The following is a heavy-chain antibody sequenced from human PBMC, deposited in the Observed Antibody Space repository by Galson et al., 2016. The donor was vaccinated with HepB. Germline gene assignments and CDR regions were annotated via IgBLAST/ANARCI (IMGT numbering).Heavy chain of an antibody. D-gene: IGHD3-3*01. CDR2: IYHTGNT. V-gene: IGHV4-30-2*01. J-gene: IGHJ4*02. CDR1: GDSISNGGYS. CDR3: ARTPGEIFGEVIVFFDY. Sequence: CTVSGDSISNGGYSWSWIRQPPGKGLEWIGSIYHTGNTYYNPSLKTRISISVDTSKDQFSLDLGSITASDTAAYYCARTPGEIFGEVIVFFDYWGQGTLVTVSS.